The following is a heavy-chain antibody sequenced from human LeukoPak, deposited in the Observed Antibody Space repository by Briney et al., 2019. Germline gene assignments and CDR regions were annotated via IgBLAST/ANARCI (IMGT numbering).Heavy chain of an antibody. CDR2: IYYSGST. V-gene: IGHV4-59*01. CDR1: GGSISSYY. D-gene: IGHD3-9*01. CDR3: ARSKDILTGYCFDY. J-gene: IGHJ4*02. Sequence: TSETLSLTCTVSGGSISSYYWSWIRQPPGKGLEWIGYIYYSGSTNYNPSLKSRITISVDTSKNQFSLKLSSVTAADTAVYYCARSKDILTGYCFDYWGQGTLVTVSS.